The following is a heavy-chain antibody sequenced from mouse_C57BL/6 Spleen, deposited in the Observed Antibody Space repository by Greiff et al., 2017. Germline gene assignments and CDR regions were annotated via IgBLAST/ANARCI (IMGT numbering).Heavy chain of an antibody. CDR3: ARPREYGIYEAWFAY. V-gene: IGHV5-17*01. CDR1: GFTFSDYG. CDR2: ISSGSSTI. J-gene: IGHJ3*01. D-gene: IGHD2-10*02. Sequence: EVKLVESGGGLVKPGGSLKLSCAASGFTFSDYGMHWVRQAPEKGLEWVAYISSGSSTIYYADTVKGRFTISRDNAKNTLFLQMTSLRSEDTAMYYCARPREYGIYEAWFAYWGQGTLVTVSA.